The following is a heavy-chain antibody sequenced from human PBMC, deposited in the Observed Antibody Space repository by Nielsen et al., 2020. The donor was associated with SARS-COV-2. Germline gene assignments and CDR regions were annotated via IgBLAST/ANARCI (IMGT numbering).Heavy chain of an antibody. J-gene: IGHJ4*02. V-gene: IGHV1-2*06. CDR3: ARSSVLDSSGYSGFDY. Sequence: ASVKVSCKASGYTFTGYYMHWVRQAPGQGLEWMGRINPNSGGTNYAQKFQGRVTMTRDTSTSTVYMELSSLRSEDTAVYYCARSSVLDSSGYSGFDYWGQGTLVTVSS. CDR1: GYTFTGYY. D-gene: IGHD3-22*01. CDR2: INPNSGGT.